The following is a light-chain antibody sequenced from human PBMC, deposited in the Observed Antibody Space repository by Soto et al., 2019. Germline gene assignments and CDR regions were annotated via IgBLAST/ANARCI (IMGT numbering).Light chain of an antibody. Sequence: DIQMTQSPSTLSASVGDRVTITCRASQSISSWLAWYQQKPGKAAKLLIYDASSLESGVPSRFSGSGSGTEFTLTISSLQPDDFATYYCQQYNSPRTFGQGTKVEIK. CDR3: QQYNSPRT. J-gene: IGKJ1*01. CDR2: DAS. V-gene: IGKV1-5*01. CDR1: QSISSW.